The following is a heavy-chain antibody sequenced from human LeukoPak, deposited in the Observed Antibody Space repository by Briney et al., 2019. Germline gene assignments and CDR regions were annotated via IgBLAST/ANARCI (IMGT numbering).Heavy chain of an antibody. V-gene: IGHV1-58*01. D-gene: IGHD5-12*01. J-gene: IGHJ4*02. Sequence: SVKVSCKASGFTFTTSAVQWVRQARGQRLEWIGWIVVGSGNTNYAQKFQGRVTITADESTSTAYMELSSLRSEDTAVYYCARDQGQTTRGYSGYDVDYWGQGTLVTVSS. CDR2: IVVGSGNT. CDR3: ARDQGQTTRGYSGYDVDY. CDR1: GFTFTTSA.